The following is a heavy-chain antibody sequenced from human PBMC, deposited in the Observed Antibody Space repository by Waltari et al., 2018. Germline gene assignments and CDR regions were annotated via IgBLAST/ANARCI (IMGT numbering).Heavy chain of an antibody. CDR1: GGSISAYH. V-gene: IGHV4-59*01. Sequence: QVQLQESGTGLVETSETLSLTCIVSGGSISAYHWSWIRQTPGKGLEWIGQIFYSGSTNYNPSLKSRVTITIDMPKNQFSLKLSSVAAADTAVYYCARDSGKYLDPWGQGTLVTVSS. CDR2: IFYSGST. J-gene: IGHJ5*02. D-gene: IGHD6-25*01. CDR3: ARDSGKYLDP.